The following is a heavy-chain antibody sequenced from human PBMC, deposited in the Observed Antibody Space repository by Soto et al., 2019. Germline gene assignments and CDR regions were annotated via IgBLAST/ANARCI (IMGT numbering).Heavy chain of an antibody. CDR2: IYPGDSDT. CDR3: ARSVGGSYYDHGMDV. D-gene: IGHD1-26*01. J-gene: IGHJ6*02. CDR1: AYNFNNYW. Sequence: PGESLKISCQGPAYNFNNYWIGWVRQTPGKGLEWMGLIYPGDSDTRYSPSFQGQVTISADKSVSTSYLHWNSLKSSDTGTYFCARSVGGSYYDHGMDVWGQGTSVTVSS. V-gene: IGHV5-51*01.